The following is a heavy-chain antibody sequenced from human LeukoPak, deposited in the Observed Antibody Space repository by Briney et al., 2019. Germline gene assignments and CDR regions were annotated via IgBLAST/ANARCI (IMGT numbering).Heavy chain of an antibody. CDR3: ARQPGGTAAFDI. Sequence: TSETLSLTCAVSGASMTDYYWSWIRQPPGKGLEWIAYSHYSGETKYNPSLKSRITISVDTSKNQFSLKLSSVTAADTAVYFCARQPGGTAAFDIWGQGTTVTVSA. V-gene: IGHV4-59*08. CDR2: SHYSGET. J-gene: IGHJ3*02. D-gene: IGHD1-14*01. CDR1: GASMTDYY.